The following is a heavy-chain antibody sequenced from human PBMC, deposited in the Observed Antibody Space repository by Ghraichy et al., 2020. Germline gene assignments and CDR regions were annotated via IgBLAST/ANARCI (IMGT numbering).Heavy chain of an antibody. Sequence: ASVKVSCKASGYTFTGYYMHWVRQAPGQGLEWMGWINPNSGGTNYAQKFQGRVTMTRDTSISTAYMELSRLRSDDTAVYYCARIRGGRITMIVVEDYWYFDLWGRGTLVTVSS. CDR2: INPNSGGT. J-gene: IGHJ2*01. CDR1: GYTFTGYY. CDR3: ARIRGGRITMIVVEDYWYFDL. V-gene: IGHV1-2*02. D-gene: IGHD3-22*01.